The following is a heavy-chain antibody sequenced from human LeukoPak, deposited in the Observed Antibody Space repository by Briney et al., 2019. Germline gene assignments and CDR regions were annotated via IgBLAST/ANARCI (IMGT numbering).Heavy chain of an antibody. D-gene: IGHD3-22*01. Sequence: PGGSLRLSCAASGFTVSSNYMSWVRQAPGKGLEWVSVIYSGGSTYYADSVKGRFTISRDNSKNTLYLQMNSLRAEDTAVYYCARDQGYDSSGYKRRDAFDIWGQGTMVTVSS. J-gene: IGHJ3*02. CDR3: ARDQGYDSSGYKRRDAFDI. CDR1: GFTVSSNY. CDR2: IYSGGST. V-gene: IGHV3-53*01.